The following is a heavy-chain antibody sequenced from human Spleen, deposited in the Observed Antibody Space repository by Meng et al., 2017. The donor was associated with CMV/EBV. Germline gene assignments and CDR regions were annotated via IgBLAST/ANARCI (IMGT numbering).Heavy chain of an antibody. Sequence: GGSLRLSCAASGFTFSNYWMHWVRQAPGKGLEWVSRINPDGSNTVYADSVRGRFTISRDNAKNTLYLQMNSLRGEDTAVYYCAKDPYGDYFNWLDPWGQGTLVTVSS. D-gene: IGHD4-17*01. J-gene: IGHJ5*02. V-gene: IGHV3-74*01. CDR2: INPDGSNT. CDR1: GFTFSNYW. CDR3: AKDPYGDYFNWLDP.